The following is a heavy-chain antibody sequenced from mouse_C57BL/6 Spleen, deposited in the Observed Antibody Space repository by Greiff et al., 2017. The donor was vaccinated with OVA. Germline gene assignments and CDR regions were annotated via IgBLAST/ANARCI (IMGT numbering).Heavy chain of an antibody. CDR3: ARNVYSNYSSWFAY. V-gene: IGHV2-2*01. D-gene: IGHD2-5*01. CDR2: IWSGGST. CDR1: GFSLTSYG. J-gene: IGHJ3*01. Sequence: VQLQESGPGLVQPSQSLSITCTVSGFSLTSYGVHWVRQSPGKGLEWLGVIWSGGSTDYNAAFISRLSISNDNSKSQVFFKMNSLQADYTAIYYCARNVYSNYSSWFAYWGQGTLVTVSA.